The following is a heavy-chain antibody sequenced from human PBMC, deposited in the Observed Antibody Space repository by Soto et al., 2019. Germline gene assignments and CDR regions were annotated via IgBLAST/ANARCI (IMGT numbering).Heavy chain of an antibody. CDR3: ARDFDSSIDY. J-gene: IGHJ4*02. D-gene: IGHD3-9*01. CDR2: ISSSSSYI. V-gene: IGHV3-21*01. CDR1: GFTFSSYS. Sequence: GGSLRLSCAASGFTFSSYSMNWVRQAPGKGLEWVSSISSSSSYIYYADSVKGRVTISRDNAKNSLYLQMNSLRAEDTAVYYCARDFDSSIDYWGQGTLVTVSS.